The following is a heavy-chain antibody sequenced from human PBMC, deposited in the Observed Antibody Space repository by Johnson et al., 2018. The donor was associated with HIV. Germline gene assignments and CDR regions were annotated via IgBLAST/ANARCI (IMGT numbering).Heavy chain of an antibody. J-gene: IGHJ3*02. V-gene: IGHV3-74*01. Sequence: VQLVESGGGLVQPGGSLRLSCAASGFTFSTYWMHWVRQTPGKGLVWVSRISSDGSSTTYAVSVRGRFTISRDNAKNTLYLEMKSLRAEDTAVYYCAREGPSERAGFDIWGQG. CDR2: ISSDGSST. CDR3: AREGPSERAGFDI. CDR1: GFTFSTYW.